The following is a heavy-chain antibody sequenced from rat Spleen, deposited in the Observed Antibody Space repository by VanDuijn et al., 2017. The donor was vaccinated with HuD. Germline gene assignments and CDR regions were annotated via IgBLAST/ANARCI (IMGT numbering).Heavy chain of an antibody. V-gene: IGHV5-29*01. CDR3: ARLGGLRNWFAY. Sequence: EVQLVESGGGLVQPGRSMKLSCVASGFTFSNYGMHWIRQAPTKGLEWVASISYDGTATYYRDSVKGRCSISRDNAKSTLYLQMDSLRSEDTATYFCARLGGLRNWFAYWGQGTLVTVSS. CDR1: GFTFSNYG. J-gene: IGHJ3*01. D-gene: IGHD4-3*01. CDR2: ISYDGTAT.